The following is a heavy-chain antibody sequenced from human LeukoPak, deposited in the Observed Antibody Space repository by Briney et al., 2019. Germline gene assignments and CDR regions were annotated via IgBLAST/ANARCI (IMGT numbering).Heavy chain of an antibody. Sequence: GASVKVSCKASGYTFTSYGISRVRQAPGQGLEWMGWISAYNGNTNYAQMLQGRVTMTTDTSTSTAYMELRSLRSDDTAVYYCARVKQLVEYFQHWGQGTLVTVSS. CDR3: ARVKQLVEYFQH. CDR1: GYTFTSYG. J-gene: IGHJ1*01. V-gene: IGHV1-18*01. CDR2: ISAYNGNT. D-gene: IGHD5-18*01.